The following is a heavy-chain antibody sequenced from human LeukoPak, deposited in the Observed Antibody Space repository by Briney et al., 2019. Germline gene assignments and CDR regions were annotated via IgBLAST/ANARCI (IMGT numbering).Heavy chain of an antibody. J-gene: IGHJ3*02. V-gene: IGHV4-39*02. CDR2: IYYSGST. CDR3: ARDSCIRRGYVVCAFDI. D-gene: IGHD5-12*01. CDR1: GGSISSSSYY. Sequence: SETLSLTCTVSGGSISSSSYYWGWIRQPPGKGLEWIGSIYYSGSTYYNPSLKSRVTISVDTSKNQFSLKLSSVTAADTAVYYCARDSCIRRGYVVCAFDIWGQGTMVTVSS.